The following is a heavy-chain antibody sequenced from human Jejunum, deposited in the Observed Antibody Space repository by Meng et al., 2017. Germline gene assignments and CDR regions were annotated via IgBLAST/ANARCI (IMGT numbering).Heavy chain of an antibody. Sequence: TFSSHSMSWVRQAPGKGPEWVGTMYFSGRAYYNPSLEGRVTISADTSMTQFSLKVSSVTAADTAVYYCARDSFNLNDAFDIWGQGTTVTVSS. V-gene: IGHV4-39*07. CDR2: MYFSGRA. CDR1: TFSSHS. CDR3: ARDSFNLNDAFDI. D-gene: IGHD1-1*01. J-gene: IGHJ3*02.